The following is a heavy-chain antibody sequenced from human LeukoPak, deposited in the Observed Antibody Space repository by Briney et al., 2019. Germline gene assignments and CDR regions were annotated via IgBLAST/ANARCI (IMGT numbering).Heavy chain of an antibody. CDR3: ARDGMGEQQLVFDYYYMDV. D-gene: IGHD6-13*01. J-gene: IGHJ6*03. CDR2: IREDGTEK. V-gene: IGHV3-7*01. CDR1: GFTFNKHW. Sequence: GGSLRLSCAASGFTFNKHWMSWIRQAPGKGLEWVATIREDGTEKKYVDSVKGRFTISRDNAKNSLYLQMNSLRAEDTAVYYCARDGMGEQQLVFDYYYMDVWGKGTTVTISS.